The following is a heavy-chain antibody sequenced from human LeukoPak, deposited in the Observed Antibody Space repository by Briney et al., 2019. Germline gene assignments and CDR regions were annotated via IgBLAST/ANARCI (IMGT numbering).Heavy chain of an antibody. J-gene: IGHJ4*02. V-gene: IGHV4-39*07. Sequence: DPGGSLRLSCAASGFTFSSYEMNWVRQPPGKGLEWIGSIYYSGSTYYNPSLKSRVTISVDTSKNQFSLKLSSVSAADTAVYYCARASSGWGFYWGQGTLVTVSS. D-gene: IGHD6-19*01. CDR3: ARASSGWGFY. CDR2: IYYSGST. CDR1: GFTFSSYE.